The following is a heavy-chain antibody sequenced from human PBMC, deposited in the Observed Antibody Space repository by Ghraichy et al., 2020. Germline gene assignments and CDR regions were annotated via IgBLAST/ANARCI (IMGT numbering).Heavy chain of an antibody. J-gene: IGHJ4*02. Sequence: GGSLRLSCAASGFTFNSYWMSWVRQAPGKGLEWVVTIKEDESKEYYVDSVKGRFTISRDNARNSLYLQLTSLRAEDTAVYYCARDPDNGWILGDSWGQGTLVTVSS. CDR2: IKEDESKE. CDR3: ARDPDNGWILGDS. D-gene: IGHD6-19*01. CDR1: GFTFNSYW. V-gene: IGHV3-7*04.